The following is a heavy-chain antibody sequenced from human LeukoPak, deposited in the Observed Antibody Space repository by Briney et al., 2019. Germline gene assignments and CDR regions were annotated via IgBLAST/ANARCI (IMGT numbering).Heavy chain of an antibody. Sequence: PGGSLRLPCAASGFTFSSYAMSWVRQAPGKGPEWVSAISGSGGSTYYADSVKGRFTISRDNSKNTLYLQVNSLRAEDTAVYYCAKGTYSSSWYENWFDPWGQGTLVTVSS. CDR3: AKGTYSSSWYENWFDP. CDR1: GFTFSSYA. J-gene: IGHJ5*02. CDR2: ISGSGGST. D-gene: IGHD6-13*01. V-gene: IGHV3-23*01.